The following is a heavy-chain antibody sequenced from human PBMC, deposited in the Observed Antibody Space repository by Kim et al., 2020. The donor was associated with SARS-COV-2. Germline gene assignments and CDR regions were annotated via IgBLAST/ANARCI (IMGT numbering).Heavy chain of an antibody. CDR3: TTAPPVRNDILTGYYIKDY. CDR2: IKSKTDGGTT. CDR1: GFTFSNAW. V-gene: IGHV3-15*01. J-gene: IGHJ4*02. D-gene: IGHD3-9*01. Sequence: GGSLRLSCAASGFTFSNAWMSWVRQAPGKGLEWVGRIKSKTDGGTTDYAAPVKGRFTISRDDSKNTLYLQMNSLKTEDTAVYYCTTAPPVRNDILTGYYIKDYWGQGTLVTVSS.